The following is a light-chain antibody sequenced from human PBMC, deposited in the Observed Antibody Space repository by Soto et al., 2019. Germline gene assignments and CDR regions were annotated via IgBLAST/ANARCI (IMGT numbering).Light chain of an antibody. CDR3: QQYNNWPGT. CDR1: QSVNSN. Sequence: ETVMTQSPATLSVSPGERATLSCRASQSVNSNLAWYQQKPGQAPRLLIYGASTRATGIPARFSGSGSGTEFTLTISSLQSADFAVYYCQQYNNWPGTFGQGTKVEIK. J-gene: IGKJ2*01. V-gene: IGKV3-15*01. CDR2: GAS.